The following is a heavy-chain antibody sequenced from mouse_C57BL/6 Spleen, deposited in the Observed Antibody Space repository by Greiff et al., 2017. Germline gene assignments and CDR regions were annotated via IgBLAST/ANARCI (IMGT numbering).Heavy chain of an antibody. D-gene: IGHD1-1*01. V-gene: IGHV5-17*01. J-gene: IGHJ1*03. CDR1: GFTFSDYG. Sequence: EVKLVESGGGLVKPGGSLKLSCAASGFTFSDYGMHWVRQAPEKGLEWVAYISSGSSTIYYADTVKGRFTISRDNAKNTLFLQMTSLRSEDTAMYYWARTLTSVVATRYFDVWGTGTTVTVSS. CDR2: ISSGSSTI. CDR3: ARTLTSVVATRYFDV.